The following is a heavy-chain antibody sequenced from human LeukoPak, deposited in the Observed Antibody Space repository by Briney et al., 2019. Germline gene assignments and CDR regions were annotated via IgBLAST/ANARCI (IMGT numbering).Heavy chain of an antibody. J-gene: IGHJ5*02. CDR1: GYTFTDYY. D-gene: IGHD1-26*01. CDR3: AREYAGTTTNWFDP. CDR2: INPNSGDT. V-gene: IGHV1-2*02. Sequence: GASVKVSCKASGYTFTDYYIHWVRQAPGQGLEWMGWINPNSGDTNYAQKFQGRVTMTRDTSISIAYMDLSGLRSDDTAAYYCAREYAGTTTNWFDPWGQGTLVTVSS.